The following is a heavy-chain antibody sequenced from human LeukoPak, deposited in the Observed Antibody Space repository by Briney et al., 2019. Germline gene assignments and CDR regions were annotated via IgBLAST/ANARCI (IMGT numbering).Heavy chain of an antibody. J-gene: IGHJ6*04. D-gene: IGHD6-13*01. CDR3: ASAPGYSSSWTDSYYYHGMDV. CDR1: GFTFSSYG. V-gene: IGHV3-33*01. CDR2: IWYDGSNK. Sequence: GRSLRLSCAASGFTFSSYGMHWVRQAPGKGLEWVAVIWYDGSNKYYADSVKGRFTISRDNSKNTLYLQMNSLRAEDTAVYYCASAPGYSSSWTDSYYYHGMDVWGKGTTVTVSS.